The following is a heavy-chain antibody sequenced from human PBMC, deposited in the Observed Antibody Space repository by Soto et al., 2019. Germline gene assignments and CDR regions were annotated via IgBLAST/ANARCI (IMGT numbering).Heavy chain of an antibody. CDR2: INSDGSST. V-gene: IGHV3-74*01. Sequence: EVQLVESGGGLVQPGGSLRLSCAASGFTFSSYWMHWVRQAPGKGLVWVSRINSDGSSTSYADSVKGRFTISRDNAKNTLYLQMNSLRAEDTAVYYCAVNTRYSGSSGHFDYWGQGTLVTVSS. D-gene: IGHD1-26*01. CDR3: AVNTRYSGSSGHFDY. J-gene: IGHJ4*02. CDR1: GFTFSSYW.